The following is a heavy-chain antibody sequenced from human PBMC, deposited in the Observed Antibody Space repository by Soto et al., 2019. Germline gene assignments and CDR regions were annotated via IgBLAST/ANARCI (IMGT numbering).Heavy chain of an antibody. Sequence: PGGSLRLSCAASGFTFSSYAMSWVRQAPGKGLEWVSAISGSGGSTYYADSVKGRFTVSRDNSKNTLYLQMNSLRAEDTAVYYCAKEGYCSSTSCYAVDYWGQGTLVTVSS. CDR1: GFTFSSYA. CDR2: ISGSGGST. V-gene: IGHV3-23*01. J-gene: IGHJ4*02. CDR3: AKEGYCSSTSCYAVDY. D-gene: IGHD2-2*01.